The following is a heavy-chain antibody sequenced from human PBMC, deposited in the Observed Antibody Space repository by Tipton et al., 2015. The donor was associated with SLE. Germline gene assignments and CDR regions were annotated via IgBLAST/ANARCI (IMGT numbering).Heavy chain of an antibody. Sequence: TLSLTCTVSGGSISTYYWSWIRQPPKQGLEWIGWIYHTGSTDYNPSLKSRVTISVDTSKSQIFLKMSSVTAADTAVYFCARLVDILSGISLDPWGRGTLLIVSS. CDR3: ARLVDILSGISLDP. D-gene: IGHD3-9*01. CDR2: IYHTGST. J-gene: IGHJ5*02. V-gene: IGHV4-59*12. CDR1: GGSISTYY.